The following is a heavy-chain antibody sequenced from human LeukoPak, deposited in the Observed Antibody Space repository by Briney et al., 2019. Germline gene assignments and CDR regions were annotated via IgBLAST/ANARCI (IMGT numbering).Heavy chain of an antibody. V-gene: IGHV3-74*01. CDR2: INTDGSST. CDR3: ATFPTITVIVGGVFDY. J-gene: IGHJ4*02. D-gene: IGHD3-22*01. Sequence: HPGGSLRLSCAASGFTFSSYWMHWVRQAPGKGLVWVSHINTDGSSTSYADSVKGRFTISRDNAKNTLYLQMNSLRVEDTAVYYCATFPTITVIVGGVFDYWGQGTLVTVSS. CDR1: GFTFSSYW.